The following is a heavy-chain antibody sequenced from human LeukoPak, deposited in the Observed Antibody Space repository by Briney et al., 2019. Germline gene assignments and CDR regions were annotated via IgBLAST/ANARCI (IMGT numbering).Heavy chain of an antibody. Sequence: PGGSLRLSCVASEFTFSSYNMNWVRQAPGKGLEWVSSSSSSSTYIYYADSVKGRFTISRDNAKNSLYLQMNDLRPEDTAVYYCAREIFWSGYFSNLHFDYWGQGTLVTVSS. CDR1: EFTFSSYN. V-gene: IGHV3-21*01. J-gene: IGHJ4*02. D-gene: IGHD3-3*01. CDR3: AREIFWSGYFSNLHFDY. CDR2: SSSSSTYI.